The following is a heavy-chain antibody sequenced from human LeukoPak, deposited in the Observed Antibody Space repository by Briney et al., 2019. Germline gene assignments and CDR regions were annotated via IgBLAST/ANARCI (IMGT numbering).Heavy chain of an antibody. J-gene: IGHJ4*02. Sequence: PSETLSLTCTVSGGSISSSSYYWGWIRQPPGKGLEWIGSIYYSGSTYYNPSLKSRVTISVDTSKNQFSLKLSSVTAADTAVYYCARGLPTRFDYWGQGTLVTVSS. CDR2: IYYSGST. CDR3: ARGLPTRFDY. V-gene: IGHV4-39*07. D-gene: IGHD2-15*01. CDR1: GGSISSSSYY.